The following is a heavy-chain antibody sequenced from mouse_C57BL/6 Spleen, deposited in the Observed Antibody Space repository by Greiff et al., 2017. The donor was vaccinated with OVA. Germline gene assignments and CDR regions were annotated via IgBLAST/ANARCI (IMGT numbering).Heavy chain of an antibody. Sequence: VQLKQSGPELVKPGASVKISCKASGYTFTDYYMNWVKQSHGKSLEWIGDINPNNGGTSYNQKFKGKATLTVDKSSSTAYMELRSLTSEDSAVYYCARHPVFAYWGQGTLVTVSA. CDR1: GYTFTDYY. CDR2: INPNNGGT. V-gene: IGHV1-26*01. CDR3: ARHPVFAY. J-gene: IGHJ3*01.